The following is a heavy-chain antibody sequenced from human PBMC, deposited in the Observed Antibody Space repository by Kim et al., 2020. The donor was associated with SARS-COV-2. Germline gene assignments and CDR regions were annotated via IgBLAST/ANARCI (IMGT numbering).Heavy chain of an antibody. CDR2: IKSKTDGGTI. J-gene: IGHJ3*02. V-gene: IGHV3-15*01. D-gene: IGHD2-2*01. CDR1: GFTFSNTW. CDR3: TTVKPRLSTTLPDDI. Sequence: GGSLRLSCAASGFTFSNTWMSWVRQAPGKGLEWVGRIKSKTDGGTIDYAAPVKGRFTISRDDSKNTLYLQMNSLKSEDTAVYYCTTVKPRLSTTLPDDIWGQGTRVTVSS.